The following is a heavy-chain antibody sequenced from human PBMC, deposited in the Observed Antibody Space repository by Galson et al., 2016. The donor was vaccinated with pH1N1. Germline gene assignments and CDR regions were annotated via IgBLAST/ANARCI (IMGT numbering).Heavy chain of an antibody. V-gene: IGHV1-69*05. CDR1: GGTFSSYA. J-gene: IGHJ6*02. Sequence: SVKVSCKASGGTFSSYAISWVRQAPGQGLEWVGGIIGMFGTTNYAQKFQGRVTITTDELTSTAYMELSSLRSDDTAVYYCARGPYYYYSGLDVWGQGTTVTVSS. CDR2: IIGMFGTT. CDR3: ARGPYYYYSGLDV.